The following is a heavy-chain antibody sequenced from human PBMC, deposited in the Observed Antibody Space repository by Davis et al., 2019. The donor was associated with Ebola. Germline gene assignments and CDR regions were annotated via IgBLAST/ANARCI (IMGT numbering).Heavy chain of an antibody. CDR1: GYTFTSYG. CDR3: ARAPNYDVLTGTSSYYFDY. CDR2: ISGFNTNT. Sequence: ALVKVSCKSSGYTFTSYGLVWVRQAPGLGLEWMGWISGFNTNTNFAQKLQGRVTVSKDTSTNTACMDLRSLTSDDTAIYYCARAPNYDVLTGTSSYYFDYWGQGTLVTVSS. J-gene: IGHJ4*02. D-gene: IGHD3-9*01. V-gene: IGHV1-18*04.